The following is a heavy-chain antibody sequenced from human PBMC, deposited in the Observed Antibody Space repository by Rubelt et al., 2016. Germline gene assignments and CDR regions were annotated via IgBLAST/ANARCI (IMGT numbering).Heavy chain of an antibody. CDR1: GGSFSGNY. Sequence: QVQLQQWGAGLLKPSETLSLTCAVYGGSFSGNYWSWIRQPPGKGLEWIGEINHSGDTNYRPYLKSRVTISVDTTTNQFSLKLGSVTAADTAVYYCARVAYSSGWDKYFQYWGRGTLVTVSS. V-gene: IGHV4-34*01. CDR3: ARVAYSSGWDKYFQY. CDR2: INHSGDT. J-gene: IGHJ1*01. D-gene: IGHD6-19*01.